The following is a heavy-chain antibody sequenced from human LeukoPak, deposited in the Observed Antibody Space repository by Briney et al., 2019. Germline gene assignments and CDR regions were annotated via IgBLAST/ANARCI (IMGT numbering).Heavy chain of an antibody. V-gene: IGHV3-23*01. CDR1: GFIFNNYC. J-gene: IGHJ5*02. D-gene: IGHD3-22*01. CDR3: AKGSSGYFVDL. CDR2: ISNDGGGT. Sequence: PGRSLRLSCAASGFIFNNYCLIWVSQAARKGLEWGSAISNDGGGTNYADFVKDRFTIPRDNSKNTLFLQMSSLRAEDTALYYCAKGSSGYFVDLWGQGTLVTVPS.